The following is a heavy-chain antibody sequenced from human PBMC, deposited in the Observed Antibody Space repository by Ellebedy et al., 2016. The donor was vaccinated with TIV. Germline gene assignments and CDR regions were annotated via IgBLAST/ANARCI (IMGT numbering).Heavy chain of an antibody. CDR3: ARGLWFGELDV. J-gene: IGHJ6*02. D-gene: IGHD3-10*01. CDR2: FGAYNGNT. CDR1: GYSLTSNG. Sequence: AASVQVSCKASGYSLTSNGISWVRQAPGQGLEGMGWFGAYNGNTNYAQKFQGRVTMTTDTSPSTVYMDLRSLRSDDTAVYYCARGLWFGELDVWGQGTTVTVSS. V-gene: IGHV1-18*01.